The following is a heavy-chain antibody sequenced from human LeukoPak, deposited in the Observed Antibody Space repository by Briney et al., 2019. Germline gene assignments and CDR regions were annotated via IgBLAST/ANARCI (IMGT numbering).Heavy chain of an antibody. Sequence: GGSLRLSCAASGFTFSTYWMSWVRQAPGRGLEWVANIKQDGTEKYDVDSVKGRFTISRDNAENSLYLQMNSLRAEDTAVYYCARPSYGDYDRPVDYWGQGTLVTVSS. J-gene: IGHJ4*02. CDR2: IKQDGTEK. V-gene: IGHV3-7*01. CDR1: GFTFSTYW. D-gene: IGHD4-17*01. CDR3: ARPSYGDYDRPVDY.